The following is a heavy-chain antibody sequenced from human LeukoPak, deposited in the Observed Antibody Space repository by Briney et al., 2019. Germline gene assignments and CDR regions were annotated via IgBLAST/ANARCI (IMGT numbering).Heavy chain of an antibody. CDR2: INRSGGT. Sequence: SETLSLTCAVYGGSLSGFYWSWIRQPPGKGLEWIGEINRSGGTNFNPSLKSRVTISVDTSKSHFSLRLSSVTGADTAVYYCATTRPGPTYFYYGLGVWGQGTTVTVSS. J-gene: IGHJ6*02. V-gene: IGHV4-34*01. CDR3: ATTRPGPTYFYYGLGV. CDR1: GGSLSGFY. D-gene: IGHD4-17*01.